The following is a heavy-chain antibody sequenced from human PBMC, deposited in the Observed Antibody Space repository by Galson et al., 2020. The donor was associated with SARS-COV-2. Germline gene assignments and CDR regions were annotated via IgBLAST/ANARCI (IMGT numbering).Heavy chain of an antibody. CDR2: ITYSGDGT. Sequence: GGSLRLSCAASGFSLNSNGVSWIRQAPGKGLEWVSFITYSGDGTSYADSVKGRFIISRDISKNTLYLEMNNLRVEDTAVYYCAKGSGLRGLIAPEYWGQGTLVTVSS. CDR1: GFSLNSNG. D-gene: IGHD4-17*01. V-gene: IGHV3-23*01. J-gene: IGHJ4*02. CDR3: AKGSGLRGLIAPEY.